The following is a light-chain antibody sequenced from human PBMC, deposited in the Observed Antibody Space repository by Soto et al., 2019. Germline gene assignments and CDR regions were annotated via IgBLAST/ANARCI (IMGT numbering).Light chain of an antibody. V-gene: IGKV1-5*01. CDR3: QRLNSYPLT. J-gene: IGKJ4*01. CDR1: QSISVS. Sequence: IQMTQSPSTLSASVGGTVNISCRASQSISVSLAWYQQKPGKAPRLLIYDASTLQSGVPSRFSGSGSGTDFTLTISSLQPEDFASYYCQRLNSYPLTFGGGTKVDIK. CDR2: DAS.